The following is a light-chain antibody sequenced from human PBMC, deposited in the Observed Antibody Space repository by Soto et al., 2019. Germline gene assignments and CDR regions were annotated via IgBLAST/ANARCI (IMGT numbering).Light chain of an antibody. CDR3: QQFGTSRLT. CDR2: GAS. V-gene: IGKV3-20*01. CDR1: QSVSSRS. J-gene: IGKJ4*01. Sequence: EIMLTQSPGTLSLSPGERATLACRAGQSVSSRSLAWYQQKPGQAPRLLIYGASNRATGIPDRFSGSGSGTDFTLTISRLEPEDFAMYYCQQFGTSRLTFGGGTKVDIK.